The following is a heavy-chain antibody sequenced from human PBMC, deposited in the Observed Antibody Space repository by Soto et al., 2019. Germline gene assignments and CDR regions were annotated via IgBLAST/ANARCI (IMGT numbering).Heavy chain of an antibody. CDR2: VWFDGSQK. V-gene: IGHV3-33*01. CDR1: GFTFSRYG. D-gene: IGHD3-10*01. Sequence: QVQLVESGGGVVQPGRSLRLSCAASGFTFSRYGMHWVRQAPGKGLEWVAVVWFDGSQKYYGDSVKGRFTITRDNSKNTLYLERNGLRAEDTAVYYCARGNYGSGSNYYYGMDVWGQGTTVIVSS. J-gene: IGHJ6*02. CDR3: ARGNYGSGSNYYYGMDV.